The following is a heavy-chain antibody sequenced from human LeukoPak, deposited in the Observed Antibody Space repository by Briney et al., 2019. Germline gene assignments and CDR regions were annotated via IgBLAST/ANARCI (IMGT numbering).Heavy chain of an antibody. Sequence: GGSLRLSCAASGFTFSSFGMSWVRQSPETGLEWVSVSGGSGGATHYAESVKGRFTISRDNSKNTLYLEMSRPRADDTAVYYCAKGKDFNGYYVDSWGQGTLVTVSS. J-gene: IGHJ4*02. V-gene: IGHV3-23*01. CDR1: GFTFSSFG. CDR2: SGGSGGAT. D-gene: IGHD3-3*01. CDR3: AKGKDFNGYYVDS.